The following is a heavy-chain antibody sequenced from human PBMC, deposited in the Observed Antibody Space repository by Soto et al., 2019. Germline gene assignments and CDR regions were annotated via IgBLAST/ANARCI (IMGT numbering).Heavy chain of an antibody. CDR1: GGSISSSSSY. CDR2: IHYSGST. CDR3: ARHSARSAYYYLYFDY. Sequence: PSETLSLTCTVSGGSISSSSSYWGWIRQPPGKGLEWIGSIHYSGSTYYNPSLKSRVTISVDTSKNQFSLKLSSVTAADTAVYYCARHSARSAYYYLYFDYWGQGTLVTVSS. J-gene: IGHJ4*02. V-gene: IGHV4-39*01. D-gene: IGHD3-22*01.